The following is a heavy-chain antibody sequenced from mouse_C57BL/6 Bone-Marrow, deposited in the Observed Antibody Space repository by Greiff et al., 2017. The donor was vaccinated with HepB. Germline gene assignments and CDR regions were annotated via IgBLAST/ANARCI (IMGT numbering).Heavy chain of an antibody. Sequence: VQLQQSGAELVRPGASVKLSCTASGFNIKDYYMHWVKQRPEQGLEWIGWIDPENGDTEYASKFQGKATITADTSSNTAYLQLSSLTSEDTAVYYCTTCTTVVATFDYWGQGTTLTVSS. CDR3: TTCTTVVATFDY. CDR2: IDPENGDT. D-gene: IGHD1-1*01. J-gene: IGHJ2*01. V-gene: IGHV14-4*01. CDR1: GFNIKDYY.